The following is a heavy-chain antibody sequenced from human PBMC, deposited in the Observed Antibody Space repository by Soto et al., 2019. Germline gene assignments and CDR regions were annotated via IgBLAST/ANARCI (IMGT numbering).Heavy chain of an antibody. CDR2: IYYSGST. J-gene: IGHJ4*02. V-gene: IGHV4-59*08. Sequence: SETLSLTCTVSGGSISSYYWSWIRQPPGKGLEWIGYIYYSGSTNYNPSLKSRVTISVDTSKNQFSLKLSSVTAADTAVYYCARLPVGGSGSYYTGVDYWGQGTLVTVSS. CDR1: GGSISSYY. CDR3: ARLPVGGSGSYYTGVDY. D-gene: IGHD3-10*01.